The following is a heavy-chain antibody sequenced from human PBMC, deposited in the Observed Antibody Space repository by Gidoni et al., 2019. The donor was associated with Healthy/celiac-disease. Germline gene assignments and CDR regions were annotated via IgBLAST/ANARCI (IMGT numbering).Heavy chain of an antibody. Sequence: EVQLLESGGGWVQPGGSLRLSCAASGVTFSSYAMSWVRQAPGKGLEWVSSISGSGGITYYADSVKRRFTISRDNSKNTLYLQMNSLRAEDTAVYYCAKGPPIFGVVLFDYWGQGTLVTVSS. CDR3: AKGPPIFGVVLFDY. D-gene: IGHD3-3*01. CDR2: ISGSGGIT. J-gene: IGHJ4*02. CDR1: GVTFSSYA. V-gene: IGHV3-23*01.